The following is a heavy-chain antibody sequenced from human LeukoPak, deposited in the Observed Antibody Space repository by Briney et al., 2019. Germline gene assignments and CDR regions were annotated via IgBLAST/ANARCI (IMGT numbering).Heavy chain of an antibody. J-gene: IGHJ4*02. CDR3: AKVGSSGWYMDY. CDR1: GFTFSSYA. Sequence: PGGSLRLSCAASGFTFSSYAMHWVRQAPGKGLEWVAVISYDGSNKYYADSVKGRFTISRDNSKNTLYLQMNSLRAEDTAVYYCAKVGSSGWYMDYWGQGTLVTVSS. V-gene: IGHV3-30*04. D-gene: IGHD6-19*01. CDR2: ISYDGSNK.